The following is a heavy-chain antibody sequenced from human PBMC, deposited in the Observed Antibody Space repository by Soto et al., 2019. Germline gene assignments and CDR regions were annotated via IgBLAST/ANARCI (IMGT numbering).Heavy chain of an antibody. CDR1: AFSFSSHA. CDR2: ISDDGKNK. J-gene: IGHJ4*02. CDR3: ARDFCTSTNCHFRVIDY. D-gene: IGHD2-2*01. Sequence: ESGGGVVQPGMSLTLSCAASAFSFSSHAMHWVRQAPGKGLEWVAVISDDGKNKFYADSVKGRFTISRDNVKNMLYLQMNSLRAEDTAFHYCARDFCTSTNCHFRVIDYWGQGTLVTVS. V-gene: IGHV3-30*04.